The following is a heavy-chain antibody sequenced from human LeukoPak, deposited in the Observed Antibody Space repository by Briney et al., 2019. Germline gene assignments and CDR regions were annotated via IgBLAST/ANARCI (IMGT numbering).Heavy chain of an antibody. J-gene: IGHJ6*03. D-gene: IGHD3-3*01. CDR1: GYTFTIYG. Sequence: ASVKVSCKASGYTFTIYGISWVRQAPGQGLEWMGWISAYNGNTHYPQKLQGRVTMATDTSTSTAYMELRSLRSDDTAVYYCARAWSRRDYYYYXDVXXXGTXVTVSS. V-gene: IGHV1-18*01. CDR3: ARAWSRRDYYYYXDV. CDR2: ISAYNGNT.